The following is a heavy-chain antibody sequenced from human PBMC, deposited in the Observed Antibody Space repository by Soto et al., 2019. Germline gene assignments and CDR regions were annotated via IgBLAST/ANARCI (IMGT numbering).Heavy chain of an antibody. CDR3: ARDLDAYNSTGY. CDR2: INPGNGKT. CDR1: GYIFTSLA. V-gene: IGHV1-3*01. J-gene: IGHJ4*02. Sequence: ASVKVSCKASGYIFTSLAIHWVRQAPGQRLEWMGWINPGNGKTKYSQSFQGRVTITRDTSASTAYMELSSLRSEDTAVYFCARDLDAYNSTGYWGQGTLVTVSS. D-gene: IGHD1-1*01.